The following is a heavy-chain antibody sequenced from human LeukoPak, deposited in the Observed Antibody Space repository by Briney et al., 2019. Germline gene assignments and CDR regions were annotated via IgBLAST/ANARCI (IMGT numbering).Heavy chain of an antibody. Sequence: SETLSLTCTVSGGSVSNGNFYWSWLRQPPGKPLEWIGYVYYTGSAYYNPSLEGRVTISVDTSKNQFSVRLSSVTAADTAMYYCARSQNYYGSGDYWSQGTLVTVSS. J-gene: IGHJ4*02. D-gene: IGHD3-10*01. CDR1: GGSVSNGNFY. CDR3: ARSQNYYGSGDY. V-gene: IGHV4-61*01. CDR2: VYYTGSA.